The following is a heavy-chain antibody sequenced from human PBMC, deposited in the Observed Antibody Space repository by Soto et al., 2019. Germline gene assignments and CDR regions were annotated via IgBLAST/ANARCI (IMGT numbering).Heavy chain of an antibody. CDR1: GYTFTGYY. Sequence: ASVKGSCKASGYTFTGYYMHWVRQAPGQGLEWMGWINPNSGGTNYAQKFQGWVTMTRDTSISTAYMELSRLRSDDTAVYYCARDLYCSSTSCYTGWFDPWGQGTLVTVSS. CDR2: INPNSGGT. CDR3: ARDLYCSSTSCYTGWFDP. D-gene: IGHD2-2*02. V-gene: IGHV1-2*04. J-gene: IGHJ5*02.